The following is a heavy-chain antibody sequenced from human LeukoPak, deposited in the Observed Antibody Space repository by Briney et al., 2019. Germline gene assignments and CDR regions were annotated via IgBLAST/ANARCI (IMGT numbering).Heavy chain of an antibody. D-gene: IGHD6-13*01. CDR1: GFTFSNYA. Sequence: GGSLRLSCAASGFTFSNYAMSWVRQTPGKGLEWVSGISGSGGKTYYGDSVKGRFTISRDNSKDTLYLQVGSLRVEDTAVYYCTKVSSAGGMPSYWYFDLWGRGTLVTVSS. J-gene: IGHJ2*01. CDR2: ISGSGGKT. CDR3: TKVSSAGGMPSYWYFDL. V-gene: IGHV3-23*01.